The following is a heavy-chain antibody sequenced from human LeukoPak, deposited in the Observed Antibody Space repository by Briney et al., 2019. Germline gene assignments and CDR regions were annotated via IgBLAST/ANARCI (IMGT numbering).Heavy chain of an antibody. V-gene: IGHV3-7*05. CDR3: ARDPYSSTWSYGMDV. D-gene: IGHD6-6*01. Sequence: GGSLRLSCAASGFTFSNYGMSWVRQAPGKGLEWVANIKQDGSEEVYVDSVKGRFTISRDNAKNSLFLQMNTLRAEDTAVYYCARDPYSSTWSYGMDVWGQGTTVTVSS. CDR2: IKQDGSEE. CDR1: GFTFSNYG. J-gene: IGHJ6*01.